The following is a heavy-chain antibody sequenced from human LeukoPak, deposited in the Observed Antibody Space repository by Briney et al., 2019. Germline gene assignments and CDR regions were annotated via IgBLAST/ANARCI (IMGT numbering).Heavy chain of an antibody. CDR3: ARSSSSHNHDVLDI. D-gene: IGHD6-13*01. V-gene: IGHV3-9*03. Sequence: QPGGSLRLSCAASGFTFDDYAMHWVRQAPGKGLEWVSGISWSSGSIGYADSVKGRFTISRDNAKNSLYLQMNSLRAGDMALYYCARSSSSHNHDVLDIWGKGTMVTVSS. CDR1: GFTFDDYA. CDR2: ISWSSGSI. J-gene: IGHJ3*02.